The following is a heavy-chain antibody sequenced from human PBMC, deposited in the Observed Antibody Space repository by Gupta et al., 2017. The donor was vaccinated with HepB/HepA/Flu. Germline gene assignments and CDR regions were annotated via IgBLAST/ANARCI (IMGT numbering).Heavy chain of an antibody. Sequence: EVQLVESGGVVVQPGGSLRLSCAASGFTFDAYTMHWVRQAPGKGLEWVSLISWDGGSTYYADSVKGRFTISRDNSKNSLYLQMNSLRTVDTALYYCAKAVTGYYYGPFDYWGQGTLVTVSS. CDR1: GFTFDAYT. CDR3: AKAVTGYYYGPFDY. D-gene: IGHD3-22*01. J-gene: IGHJ4*02. CDR2: ISWDGGST. V-gene: IGHV3-43*01.